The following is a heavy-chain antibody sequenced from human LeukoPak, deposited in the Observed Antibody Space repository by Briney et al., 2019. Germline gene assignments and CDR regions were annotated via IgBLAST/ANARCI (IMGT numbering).Heavy chain of an antibody. J-gene: IGHJ4*02. CDR1: GYTFTGYY. V-gene: IGHV1-2*02. D-gene: IGHD1-7*01. CDR3: ARDLTLTGTLDY. Sequence: ASVKVSCKASGYTFTGYYMHWVRQAPGQELEWMGWINPNSGGTNYAQKFQGRVTMTRDTSISTAYMELSRLRSDDTAVYYCARDLTLTGTLDYWGQGTLVTVSS. CDR2: INPNSGGT.